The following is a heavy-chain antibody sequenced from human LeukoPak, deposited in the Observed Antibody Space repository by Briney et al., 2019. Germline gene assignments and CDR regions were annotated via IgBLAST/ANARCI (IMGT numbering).Heavy chain of an antibody. CDR2: ISTSGSVK. V-gene: IGHV3-11*04. Sequence: GGSLRLSCAGSGFIFSDYYMSWIRQAPGKGLEWVSYISTSGSVKYYADSVNGRFTISRDNAKNSLYLQMNSLRAEDTAVYYCARGVTMIGPDYWGQGTLVTVSS. D-gene: IGHD3-22*01. CDR3: ARGVTMIGPDY. CDR1: GFIFSDYY. J-gene: IGHJ4*02.